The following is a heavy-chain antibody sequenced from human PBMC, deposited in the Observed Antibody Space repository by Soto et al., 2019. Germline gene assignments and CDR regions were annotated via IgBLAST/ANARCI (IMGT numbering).Heavy chain of an antibody. V-gene: IGHV1-3*01. Sequence: SVKACWEACGYRKTSYSMQWVRQATEQRLEWMGWINAGNGNTKYSQKFQGRVTITRDTSASTAYMELSSLRSEDTAVYYCARDNPPTPVNQKTSIAARALVLNGPFDYWGQGTLVTVSS. CDR2: INAGNGNT. CDR1: GYRKTSYS. J-gene: IGHJ4*02. D-gene: IGHD6-6*01. CDR3: ARDNPPTPVNQKTSIAARALVLNGPFDY.